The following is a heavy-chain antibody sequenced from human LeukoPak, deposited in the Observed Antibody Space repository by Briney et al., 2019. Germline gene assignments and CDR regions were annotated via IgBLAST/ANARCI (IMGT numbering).Heavy chain of an antibody. CDR3: AREDTRRGSRGYFDY. J-gene: IGHJ4*02. D-gene: IGHD2-2*01. V-gene: IGHV1-18*01. Sequence: VASVKVSCKASGYTFTSYGISWVRQAPGQGLEWMGWTSGENGSTDYAQKLQGRITMTTDTSTSTAYMELRSLRSDDSAVYYCAREDTRRGSRGYFDYWGQGTLVTVSS. CDR1: GYTFTSYG. CDR2: TSGENGST.